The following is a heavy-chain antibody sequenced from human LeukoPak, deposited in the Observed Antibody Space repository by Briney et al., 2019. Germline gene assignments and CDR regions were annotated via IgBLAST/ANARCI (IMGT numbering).Heavy chain of an antibody. D-gene: IGHD6-13*01. Sequence: PSETLSLTCAVYGGSFSGYYWSWIRQPPGKGLEWIGEINHSGSTNYNPSLKSRVTISVDTSKNQFSLKLSSVTAADTAVYYCARSIAAAGKEGDYWGQGTLVTVSS. CDR3: ARSIAAAGKEGDY. J-gene: IGHJ4*02. V-gene: IGHV4-34*01. CDR1: GGSFSGYY. CDR2: INHSGST.